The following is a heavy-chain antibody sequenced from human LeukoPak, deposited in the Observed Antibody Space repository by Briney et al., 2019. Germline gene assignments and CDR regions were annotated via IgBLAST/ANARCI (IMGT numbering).Heavy chain of an antibody. CDR3: AKDLGVLVGAPFY. J-gene: IGHJ4*02. V-gene: IGHV3-23*01. CDR2: IRGSGAST. Sequence: PGGSLRLSCAASGFTFSSYAMSWVRQGPGKGLQWVSGIRGSGASTYYADSVKGRFTISRDNSRNTVYLQMNSLRAEDTAVYYCAKDLGVLVGAPFYWGQGTLVTVSS. CDR1: GFTFSSYA. D-gene: IGHD1-26*01.